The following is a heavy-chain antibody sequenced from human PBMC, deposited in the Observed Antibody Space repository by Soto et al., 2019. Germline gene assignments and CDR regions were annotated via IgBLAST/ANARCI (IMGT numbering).Heavy chain of an antibody. CDR3: ARGTLAVRGVRYWYFDL. D-gene: IGHD3-10*01. CDR1: GYTFTSYD. J-gene: IGHJ2*01. Sequence: QVQLVPYGTEVKKPGASVKVSCKASGYTFTSYDINWVRQATGQGLEWMGWMNPNSGNTGYAQKFQGRVTMTRNTSISTAYMELSSLRSEDTAVYYCARGTLAVRGVRYWYFDLWGRGTLVTVSS. CDR2: MNPNSGNT. V-gene: IGHV1-8*01.